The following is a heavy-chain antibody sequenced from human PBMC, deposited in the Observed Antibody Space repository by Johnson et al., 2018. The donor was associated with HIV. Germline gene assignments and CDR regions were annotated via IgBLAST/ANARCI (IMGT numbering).Heavy chain of an antibody. V-gene: IGHV3-13*01. CDR1: GFTFSSYD. Sequence: VQLVESGGGLVQPGGSLRLSCAASGFTFSSYDIHWVRQATGKGLEWVSAIGTAGDTYYPGSVKGRFTISRENAKNSLYLQMNSLRAGDTAVYYCARRRLVASSWDAFDIWGQGTLVTVSS. J-gene: IGHJ3*02. D-gene: IGHD2-21*01. CDR2: IGTAGDT. CDR3: ARRRLVASSWDAFDI.